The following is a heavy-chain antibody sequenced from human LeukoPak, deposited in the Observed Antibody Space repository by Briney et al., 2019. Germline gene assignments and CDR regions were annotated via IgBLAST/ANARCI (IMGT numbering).Heavy chain of an antibody. CDR3: ARVTTGGYYNY. Sequence: SDTLSLTCTVSGGSISSGSYYWSWIRQPAGKGLEWIGRIYTSGSTNYNPSLKSRVTISLDTSENHFSLKLSSVTAADTAVYYCARVTTGGYYNYWGQGTLVTVSS. J-gene: IGHJ4*02. CDR2: IYTSGST. CDR1: GGSISSGSYY. V-gene: IGHV4-61*02. D-gene: IGHD3-22*01.